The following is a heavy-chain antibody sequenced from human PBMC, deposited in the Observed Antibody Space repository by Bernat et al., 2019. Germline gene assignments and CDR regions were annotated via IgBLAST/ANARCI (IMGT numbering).Heavy chain of an antibody. D-gene: IGHD6-6*01. J-gene: IGHJ3*02. V-gene: IGHV4-39*01. Sequence: QLHLQESGPGLVKPSETLSLTCTVSGGSISTGSYYWGWIRQPPGKGLEWIGSIYYSGSTYYNPSLKSRVTISVDTSKKQFSLNLNSVTAADTAVYYCARLGSSSDAFDIWGQGTLVTVSS. CDR3: ARLGSSSDAFDI. CDR2: IYYSGST. CDR1: GGSISTGSYY.